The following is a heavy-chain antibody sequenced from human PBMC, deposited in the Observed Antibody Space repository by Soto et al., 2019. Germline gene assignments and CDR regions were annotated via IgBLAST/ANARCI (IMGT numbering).Heavy chain of an antibody. J-gene: IGHJ4*02. CDR1: GFTFSSYA. D-gene: IGHD3-3*01. CDR3: ARDLVYYDFWSGYPPTTY. V-gene: IGHV3-30-3*01. CDR2: ISYDGSNK. Sequence: GGSLRLSCAASGFTFSSYAMHWVRQAPGKGLEWVAVISYDGSNKYYADSVKGRFTISRDNSKNTLYLQMNSLRAEDTAVYYCARDLVYYDFWSGYPPTTYWGQGTLVTVSS.